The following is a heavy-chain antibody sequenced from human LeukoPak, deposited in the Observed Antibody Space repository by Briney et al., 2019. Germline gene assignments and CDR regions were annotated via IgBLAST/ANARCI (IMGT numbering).Heavy chain of an antibody. Sequence: SVKVSCKAPGGTFSSYAISWVRQAPGQGLEWMGGIIPIFGTANYAQKFQGRVTITTDESTSTAYMELSSLRSEDTAVYYCAREERHPRGQQLVFFHWYFDLWGRGTLVTVSS. CDR2: IIPIFGTA. CDR1: GGTFSSYA. J-gene: IGHJ2*01. V-gene: IGHV1-69*05. D-gene: IGHD6-13*01. CDR3: AREERHPRGQQLVFFHWYFDL.